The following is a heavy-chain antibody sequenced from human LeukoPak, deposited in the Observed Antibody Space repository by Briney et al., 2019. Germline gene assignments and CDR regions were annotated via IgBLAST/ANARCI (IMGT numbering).Heavy chain of an antibody. CDR2: ISGSGGST. Sequence: GGSLRLSCAASGFTFSSYAMSWVRQAPGKGPEWVSAISGSGGSTYYADSVKGRFTISRDNSKNTLYLQMNSLRAEDTAVYYCAKGGIVVVVAATRPFDPWGQGTLVTVSS. J-gene: IGHJ5*02. D-gene: IGHD2-15*01. CDR1: GFTFSSYA. CDR3: AKGGIVVVVAATRPFDP. V-gene: IGHV3-23*01.